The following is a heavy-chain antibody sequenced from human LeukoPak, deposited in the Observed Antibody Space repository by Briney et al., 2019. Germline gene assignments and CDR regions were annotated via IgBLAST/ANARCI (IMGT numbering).Heavy chain of an antibody. CDR1: GLPSSSFG. CDR2: LRYDGSNK. Sequence: PGGSLRLSCAPSGLPSSSFGMPWVRRAPATGVKGGAFLRYDGSNKYYADSVKGRFTISRDNSKNTLYLQMNSLRAEDTAVYYCAKDSRSGSYFPKYFDYWGQGTLVTVSS. D-gene: IGHD3-10*01. J-gene: IGHJ4*02. V-gene: IGHV3-30*02. CDR3: AKDSRSGSYFPKYFDY.